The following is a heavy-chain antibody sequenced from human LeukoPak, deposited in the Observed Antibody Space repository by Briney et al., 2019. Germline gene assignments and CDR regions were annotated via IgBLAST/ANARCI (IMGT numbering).Heavy chain of an antibody. CDR3: AIARSGSHFRLDY. V-gene: IGHV3-33*01. Sequence: PGRSLRLSCAASGFNFFTYGMHWVRQAPGKGLEWVAVIWYDGSNKYYADSVKGRFTISRDNSKSTLSLQMNSLRAEDTAVYYCAIARSGSHFRLDYWGQGTLVTVSS. D-gene: IGHD1-26*01. CDR2: IWYDGSNK. J-gene: IGHJ4*02. CDR1: GFNFFTYG.